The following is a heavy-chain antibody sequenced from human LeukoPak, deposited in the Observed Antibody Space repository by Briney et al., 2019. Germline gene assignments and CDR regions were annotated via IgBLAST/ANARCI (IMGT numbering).Heavy chain of an antibody. D-gene: IGHD6-13*01. J-gene: IGHJ4*02. V-gene: IGHV3-66*01. CDR1: GFTFSSYA. CDR3: ARGGPAAGRFDY. CDR2: IYSGGST. Sequence: PGGSLRLSCAASGFTFSSYAITWVRQAPGKGLEWVSVIYSGGSTYYADSVKGRFTISRDNSKNTLYLQMNSLRAEDTAVYYCARGGPAAGRFDYWGQGTLVTVSS.